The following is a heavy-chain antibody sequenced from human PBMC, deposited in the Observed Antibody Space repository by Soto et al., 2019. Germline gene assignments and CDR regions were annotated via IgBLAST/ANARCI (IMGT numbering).Heavy chain of an antibody. CDR3: ARVGVGTAMVTYFDY. CDR2: ISYDGSNK. D-gene: IGHD5-18*01. Sequence: QVQLVESGGGVVQPGRSLRLSCAASGFTFSSYAMHWVRQAPGKGLEWVAVISYDGSNKYYADSVKGRFTISRDNSKNTLYLQMNSLRAEDTAVYYCARVGVGTAMVTYFDYWGQGTLVTVSS. CDR1: GFTFSSYA. J-gene: IGHJ4*02. V-gene: IGHV3-30-3*01.